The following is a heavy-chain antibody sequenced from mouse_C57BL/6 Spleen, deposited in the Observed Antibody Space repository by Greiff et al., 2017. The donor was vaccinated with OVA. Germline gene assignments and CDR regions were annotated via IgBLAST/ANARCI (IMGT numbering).Heavy chain of an antibody. J-gene: IGHJ4*01. D-gene: IGHD3-2*02. V-gene: IGHV2-2*01. CDR2: LWSGGST. CDR1: GFSLTSYG. Sequence: VKLVESGPGLVQPSQSLSITCPVSGFSLTSYGVHWVRQSPGKGLEWLGVLWSGGSTDYNAAFISRLSISKDNSKSQVFFKMNSLQADDTAIYYCARQLRLREAMDYWGQGTSVTVSS. CDR3: ARQLRLREAMDY.